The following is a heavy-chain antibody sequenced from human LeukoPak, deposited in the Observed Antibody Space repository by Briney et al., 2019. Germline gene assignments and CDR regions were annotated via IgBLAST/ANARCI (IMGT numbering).Heavy chain of an antibody. CDR1: GSSFSSYG. CDR3: AKDVYDGSGYHFHY. Sequence: GGSLRLSCAASGSSFSSYGMYWVRQPPGKGLEWVAFIRSDGTTKYYADSVKGRFTISRDNAKNTLYLQMNSLRGEDTAVYYCAKDVYDGSGYHFHYWGQGTLVTVSS. V-gene: IGHV3-30*02. J-gene: IGHJ4*02. D-gene: IGHD3-22*01. CDR2: IRSDGTTK.